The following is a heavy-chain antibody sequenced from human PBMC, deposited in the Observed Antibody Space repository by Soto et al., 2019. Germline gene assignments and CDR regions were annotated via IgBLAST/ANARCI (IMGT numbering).Heavy chain of an antibody. CDR2: IKQDGSEK. D-gene: IGHD6-19*01. CDR1: GFTFSSYW. CDR3: ARDKRKGQWLADY. J-gene: IGHJ4*02. Sequence: EVQLVESGGGFLQSGGSLRLSCAASGFTFSSYWMSWVRQAPGKGLEGVANIKQDGSEKVYVDSVQGRFDISRDNAKNSLYLQMDSLTVEDTAVYYCARDKRKGQWLADYWGQGPLVTVSS. V-gene: IGHV3-7*05.